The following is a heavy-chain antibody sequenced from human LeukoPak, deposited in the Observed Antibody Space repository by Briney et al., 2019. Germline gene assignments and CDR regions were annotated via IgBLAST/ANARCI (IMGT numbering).Heavy chain of an antibody. V-gene: IGHV3-74*01. D-gene: IGHD6-19*01. Sequence: PGGSLRLSCAASGFTFSSYWMHWVRQAPGKGLVWVSRINSDGSSTSYADSVKGRFTISRDNAKNTLYLQMNSLRAEDTAVYYCARDRSGWYRSHPYYFDYWGQGTLVTVSS. CDR1: GFTFSSYW. J-gene: IGHJ4*02. CDR2: INSDGSST. CDR3: ARDRSGWYRSHPYYFDY.